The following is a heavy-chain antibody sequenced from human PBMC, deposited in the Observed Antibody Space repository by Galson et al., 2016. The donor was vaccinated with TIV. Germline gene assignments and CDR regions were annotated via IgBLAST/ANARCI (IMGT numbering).Heavy chain of an antibody. CDR2: IVPLLGST. J-gene: IGHJ6*02. D-gene: IGHD5-18*01. CDR1: GGTFYNYA. Sequence: SVKVSCKASGGTFYNYAFTWVRQAPGQGLEWMGGIVPLLGSTNYAQRLQGRVTLTADESTSTVYMELTSLRSDDTAVYYCARDRNSAVDTYYYYYGMDVWGQGTTVTVSS. CDR3: ARDRNSAVDTYYYYYGMDV. V-gene: IGHV1-69*13.